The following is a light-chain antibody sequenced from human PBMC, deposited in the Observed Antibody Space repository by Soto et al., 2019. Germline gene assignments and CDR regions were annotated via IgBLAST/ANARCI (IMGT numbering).Light chain of an antibody. J-gene: IGKJ3*01. Sequence: DIQLTQSPATLSASVGDRVTLTCRASQNINNWLAWYQQKPGKAPKVLIYDASSLESGVPSRFSGSGSGTEFTLTISSLQSDDFDTYYGQQYAGNFGPGTKVDIK. CDR1: QNINNW. V-gene: IGKV1-5*01. CDR3: QQYAGN. CDR2: DAS.